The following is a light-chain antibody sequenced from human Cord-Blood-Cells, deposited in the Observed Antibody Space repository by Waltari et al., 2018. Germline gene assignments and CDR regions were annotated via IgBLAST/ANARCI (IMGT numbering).Light chain of an antibody. V-gene: IGLV1-40*01. J-gene: IGLJ2*01. Sequence: QSVLTQPPSVSGAPGQRVTISCTGSSSNIGAGYDVHWYQQLPGTAPKLLIYGNRTRPSGVPDRFSGSKSGTSASLAITGLQAEDGADYYGQSYDSSLSGSVFGGGTKLTVL. CDR3: QSYDSSLSGSV. CDR2: GNR. CDR1: SSNIGAGYD.